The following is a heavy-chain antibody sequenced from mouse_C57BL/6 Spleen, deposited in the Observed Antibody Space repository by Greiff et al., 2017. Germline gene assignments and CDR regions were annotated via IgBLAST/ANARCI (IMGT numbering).Heavy chain of an antibody. Sequence: QVQLQQSGAELVRPGASVTLSCKASGYTFTDYEMHWVKQTPVHGLEWIGAIDPETGGTAYNQKFKGKAILTADKSSSTAYMELRSLTSEDSAVYYCTRVDSNFFDYWGQGTTLTVSS. CDR3: TRVDSNFFDY. V-gene: IGHV1-15*01. CDR1: GYTFTDYE. J-gene: IGHJ2*01. D-gene: IGHD2-5*01. CDR2: IDPETGGT.